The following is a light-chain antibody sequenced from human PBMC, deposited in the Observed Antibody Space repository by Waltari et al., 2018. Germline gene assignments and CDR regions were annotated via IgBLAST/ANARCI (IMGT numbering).Light chain of an antibody. CDR2: WAS. CDR1: QSLLYTSNNKNY. J-gene: IGKJ1*01. Sequence: DVVMTQSPDSLAVSLGERAAINCKSSQSLLYTSNNKNYLACYQQTPGQPPKILIYWASSRESGVPDRFSGSRSGTDFTLTISVLQAEDVASYFCLQYLHTPRTFGQGTKVEIK. CDR3: LQYLHTPRT. V-gene: IGKV4-1*01.